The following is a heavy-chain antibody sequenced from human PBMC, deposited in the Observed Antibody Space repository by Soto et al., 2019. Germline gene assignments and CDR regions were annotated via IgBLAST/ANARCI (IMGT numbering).Heavy chain of an antibody. CDR3: GGKNYDSSGYFDY. V-gene: IGHV4-59*01. J-gene: IGHJ4*02. CDR2: MYYSGST. D-gene: IGHD3-22*01. Sequence: LSLTCTVSGGSISSYYWSWIRQPPGKGLEWIGYMYYSGSTNYNPSLKSRVTISVDTSKNQFSLKLSSVTAADTAVYYCGGKNYDSSGYFDYWGRGTLVTVSS. CDR1: GGSISSYY.